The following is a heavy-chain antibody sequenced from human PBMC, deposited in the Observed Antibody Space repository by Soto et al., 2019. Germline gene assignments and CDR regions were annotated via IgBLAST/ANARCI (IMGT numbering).Heavy chain of an antibody. CDR1: GYSFTSYW. J-gene: IGHJ6*02. V-gene: IGHV5-51*01. Sequence: PGESLKISCKGSGYSFTSYWIGWVRQMPGKGLEWMGIIYPGDSDTRYSPSFQGQVTISADKSISTAYLQWSSLKASDTAMYYCARTATPVTAMAWGYYYYGMDVWGQGTTVTVSS. CDR2: IYPGDSDT. D-gene: IGHD5-18*01. CDR3: ARTATPVTAMAWGYYYYGMDV.